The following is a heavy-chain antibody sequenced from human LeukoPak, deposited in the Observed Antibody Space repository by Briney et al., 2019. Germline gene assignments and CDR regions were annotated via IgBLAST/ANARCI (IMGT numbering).Heavy chain of an antibody. CDR3: AKGTLDYYGSGSFSRQSYYYYGMDV. CDR2: IWYDGSNK. J-gene: IGHJ6*02. CDR1: GFTFSSYG. V-gene: IGHV3-30*02. Sequence: GGSLRLSCAASGFTFSSYGMHWVRQAPGKGLEWVAVIWYDGSNKYYADSVKGRFTISRDNSKNTLYLQMNSLRAEDTAVYYCAKGTLDYYGSGSFSRQSYYYYGMDVWGQGTTVTVSS. D-gene: IGHD3-10*01.